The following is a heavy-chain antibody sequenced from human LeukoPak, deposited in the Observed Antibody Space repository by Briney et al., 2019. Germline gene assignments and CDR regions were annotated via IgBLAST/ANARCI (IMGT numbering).Heavy chain of an antibody. J-gene: IGHJ4*02. CDR2: VSHSGST. CDR3: TRGGTDALSY. D-gene: IGHD3-16*01. CDR1: GDSISSNHW. Sequence: SETLSLTCAVSGDSISSNHWWSWVRQPPGKGLEWIGEVSHSGSTSYNPSLKNRVTLSVDKSKNQFSLTLTSLTAADTAVYYCTRGGTDALSYWGQGALVTVSS. V-gene: IGHV4-4*02.